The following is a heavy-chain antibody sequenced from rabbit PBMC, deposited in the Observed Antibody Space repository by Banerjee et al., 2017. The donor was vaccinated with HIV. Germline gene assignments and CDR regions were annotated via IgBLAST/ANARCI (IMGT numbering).Heavy chain of an antibody. CDR1: GIDFSSYYY. V-gene: IGHV1S43*01. J-gene: IGHJ4*01. CDR2: ITTNAGSN. CDR3: AGDPWSGWSL. Sequence: QEHLVESGGGLVQPGGSLKLSCKASGIDFSSYYYMCWVRQAPGKGLEWIGCITTNAGSNYYPSWAKGRFTIARSTSLTTVTLQVNSLTAAGTAAYFCAGDPWSGWSLWGPGTLVTVS. D-gene: IGHD4-1*01.